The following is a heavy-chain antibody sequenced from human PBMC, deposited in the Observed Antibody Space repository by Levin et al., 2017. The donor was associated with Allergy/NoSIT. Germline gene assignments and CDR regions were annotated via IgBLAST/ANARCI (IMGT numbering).Heavy chain of an antibody. CDR1: GGSISSSSYY. Sequence: SETLSLTCTVSGGSISSSSYYWGWIRQPPGKGLEWIGSIYYSGSTYYNPSLKSRVTISVDTSKNQFSLKLSSVTAADTAVYYCARHAPVMGIFGVVSGLNGMDVWGQGTTVTVSS. CDR2: IYYSGST. CDR3: ARHAPVMGIFGVVSGLNGMDV. V-gene: IGHV4-39*01. D-gene: IGHD3-3*01. J-gene: IGHJ6*02.